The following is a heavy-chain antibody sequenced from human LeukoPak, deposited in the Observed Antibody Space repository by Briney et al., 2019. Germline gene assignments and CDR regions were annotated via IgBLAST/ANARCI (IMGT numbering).Heavy chain of an antibody. V-gene: IGHV1-69*05. CDR2: IIPILGTA. CDR3: ARVGMSSSTWFDP. Sequence: SVKVSCKASGGTFSSYAISWVRQAPGQGLEWMGGIIPILGTANYAQKFQGRVTITTDESTSTAYMEPSSLRSEDTAVYYCARVGMSSSTWFDPWGQGTLVTVSS. J-gene: IGHJ5*02. CDR1: GGTFSSYA. D-gene: IGHD6-6*01.